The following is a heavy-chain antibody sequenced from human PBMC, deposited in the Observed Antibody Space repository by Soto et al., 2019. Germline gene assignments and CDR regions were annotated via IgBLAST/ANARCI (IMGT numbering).Heavy chain of an antibody. D-gene: IGHD6-6*01. CDR3: ARDGTVARQSRAYGMDA. CDR2: ISSSSSTI. V-gene: IGHV3-48*02. J-gene: IGHJ6*02. CDR1: GFTFSSYS. Sequence: TGGSLRLSCAASGFTFSSYSMNWVRQAPGKGLEWVSYISSSSSTIYYADSVKGRFTISRDNAKNSLYLQMNSLRDENTAVYYCARDGTVARQSRAYGMDAWGQGTTVTVSS.